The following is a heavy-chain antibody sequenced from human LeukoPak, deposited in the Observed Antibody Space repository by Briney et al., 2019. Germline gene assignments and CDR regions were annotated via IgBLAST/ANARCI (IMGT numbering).Heavy chain of an antibody. Sequence: GGSLRLSCAASGFTFDDYAMHWVRHAPGKGLEWVSGISWNSGSIGYADSVKGRFTISRDNAKNSLYLQMNSLRAEDTALYYCAKDVGAHSSGWYDIWGQGTLVTVSS. CDR2: ISWNSGSI. J-gene: IGHJ4*02. CDR1: GFTFDDYA. CDR3: AKDVGAHSSGWYDI. V-gene: IGHV3-9*01. D-gene: IGHD6-19*01.